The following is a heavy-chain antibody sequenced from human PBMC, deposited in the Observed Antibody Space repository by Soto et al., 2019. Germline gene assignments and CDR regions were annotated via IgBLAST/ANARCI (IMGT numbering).Heavy chain of an antibody. J-gene: IGHJ4*02. CDR2: ISYDGSDK. CDR3: ARMTTVTAAFDY. CDR1: QLTFSPYA. Sequence: VQLVESGGGVVQPGRSLILSCAASQLTFSPYAMHWFRQAPGKGLEWVAFISYDGSDKYYADSVKGRFTISRDKSTSTLYLHMNSLRAEDTAVYYCARMTTVTAAFDYWGQGTLVTVSS. D-gene: IGHD4-17*01. V-gene: IGHV3-30-3*01.